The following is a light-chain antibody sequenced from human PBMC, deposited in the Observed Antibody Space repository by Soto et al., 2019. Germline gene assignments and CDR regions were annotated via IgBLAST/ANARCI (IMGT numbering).Light chain of an antibody. CDR2: DVS. CDR1: SSDVGGYNY. Sequence: ALTQPASVSGSPGQSITISCTGTSSDVGGYNYVSWYQQHPGKAPKLMIYDVSNRPSGVSNRFSGSKSGNTASLTISGLQAEDEADYYCSSYTSSSIYVFGTGTTVTAL. CDR3: SSYTSSSIYV. V-gene: IGLV2-14*01. J-gene: IGLJ1*01.